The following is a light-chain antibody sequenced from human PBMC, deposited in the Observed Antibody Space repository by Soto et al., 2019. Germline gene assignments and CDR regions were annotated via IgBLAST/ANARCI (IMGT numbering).Light chain of an antibody. CDR1: QTVSSSY. Sequence: EGVLTQSPATLSLSPGERATLSCGASQTVSSSYLAWYQLKPGLAPRLLFYDASNRAPGIPDRFSGSGSGTDFTLTISSLQSEDFAVYYCLQRSDWAFGQGTRLEIK. V-gene: IGKV3D-20*02. J-gene: IGKJ5*01. CDR3: LQRSDWA. CDR2: DAS.